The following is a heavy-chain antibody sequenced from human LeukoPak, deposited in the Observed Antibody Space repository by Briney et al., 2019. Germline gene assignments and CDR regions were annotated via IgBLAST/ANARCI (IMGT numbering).Heavy chain of an antibody. D-gene: IGHD3-10*01. CDR1: GFSFSDYG. CDR3: AKSLYGSGSYYNWFDP. Sequence: GGSLRLSCAASGFSFSDYGMHWVRQAPGKGLEWVSYISSSDTIYYGDSVKGRFTISRDNAKNSLSLQMNSLRAEDTAVYYCAKSLYGSGSYYNWFDPWGQGTLVTVSS. CDR2: ISSSDTI. J-gene: IGHJ5*02. V-gene: IGHV3-69-1*01.